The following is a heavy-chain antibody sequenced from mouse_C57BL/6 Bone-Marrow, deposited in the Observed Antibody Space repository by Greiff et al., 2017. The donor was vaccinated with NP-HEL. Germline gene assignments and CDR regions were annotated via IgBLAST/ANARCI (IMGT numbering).Heavy chain of an antibody. CDR3: ARERGYYGSSFYWYFDV. Sequence: EVKLVESGGGLVKPGGSLKLSCAASGFTFRSYAMSWVRQTPEKRLEWVATISDGGSYTYYPDNVKGRFTISSDNAKNNLYLQMRHLNSEDTAMYYCARERGYYGSSFYWYFDVWGTGTTVTVSS. V-gene: IGHV5-4*01. D-gene: IGHD1-1*01. J-gene: IGHJ1*03. CDR2: ISDGGSYT. CDR1: GFTFRSYA.